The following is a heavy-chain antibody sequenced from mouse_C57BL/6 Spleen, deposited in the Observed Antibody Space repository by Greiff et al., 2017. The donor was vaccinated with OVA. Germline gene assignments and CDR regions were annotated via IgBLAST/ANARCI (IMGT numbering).Heavy chain of an antibody. CDR3: AREGVWYTTVVAPFDY. V-gene: IGHV1-72*01. D-gene: IGHD1-1*01. CDR1: GYTFTSYW. Sequence: QVQLQQSGAELVKPGASVKLSCKASGYTFTSYWMHWVKQRPGRGLEWIGRIDPNSGGTKYNEKFKSKATLTVDKPSSTAYMQLSSLTSEDSAVYYCAREGVWYTTVVAPFDYWGQGTTLTVSS. J-gene: IGHJ2*01. CDR2: IDPNSGGT.